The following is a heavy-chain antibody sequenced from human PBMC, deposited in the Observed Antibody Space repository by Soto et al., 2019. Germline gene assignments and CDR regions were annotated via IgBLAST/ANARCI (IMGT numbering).Heavy chain of an antibody. D-gene: IGHD3-16*01. V-gene: IGHV3-30*03. J-gene: IGHJ4*02. Sequence: PGGSLRLSCVASGFNLNTYGIYWVRQAPGKGLQWVAQILYDGSKKHYADSVRGRFTITRDNSKNTVYLQMDSLRVDDPAMYYWVRDLALMADYWGQGTLVTVFS. CDR3: VRDLALMADY. CDR2: ILYDGSKK. CDR1: GFNLNTYG.